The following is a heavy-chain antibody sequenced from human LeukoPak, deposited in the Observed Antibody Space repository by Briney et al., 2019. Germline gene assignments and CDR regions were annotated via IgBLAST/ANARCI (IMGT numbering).Heavy chain of an antibody. Sequence: PGGSLRLSCAASGFTFSSYAMSWVRQAPGKGLEWVSSISSSSSYIYYADSVKGRFTISRDNAKNSLYLQMNSLRAEDTAVYYCATSSATVTTFVWFDPWGQGTLVTVSS. CDR2: ISSSSSYI. D-gene: IGHD4-17*01. J-gene: IGHJ5*02. CDR1: GFTFSSYA. V-gene: IGHV3-21*04. CDR3: ATSSATVTTFVWFDP.